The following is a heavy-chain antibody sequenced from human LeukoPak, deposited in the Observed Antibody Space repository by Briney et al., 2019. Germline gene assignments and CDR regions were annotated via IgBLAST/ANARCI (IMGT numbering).Heavy chain of an antibody. D-gene: IGHD6-13*01. V-gene: IGHV4-34*01. CDR1: VGSFSGYY. CDR3: ARERVAAAGTRYFDY. J-gene: IGHJ4*02. CDR2: INHSGST. Sequence: SETLSLTCAVYVGSFSGYYWSWIRQPPGKGLEWIGEINHSGSTNYNPSLKSRATISVDTSKNQFSLKVSSVTAADTAVYYCARERVAAAGTRYFDYWGQGTLVTVSS.